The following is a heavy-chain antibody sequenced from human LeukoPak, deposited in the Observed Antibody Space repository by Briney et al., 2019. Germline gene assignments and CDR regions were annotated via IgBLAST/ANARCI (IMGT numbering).Heavy chain of an antibody. V-gene: IGHV1-18*01. D-gene: IGHD3-10*01. CDR2: ISAYNGNT. CDR3: ARDPLTMVRGVNVYYYYYMDV. CDR1: GYTFTSYG. J-gene: IGHJ6*03. Sequence: VASVKVSCKASGYTFTSYGISWVRQAPGQGLEWMGWISAYNGNTNYAQKLQGRVTMTTDTSTSTAYMELRSLRSDDTAVYYCARDPLTMVRGVNVYYYYYMDVWGKGTTVTISS.